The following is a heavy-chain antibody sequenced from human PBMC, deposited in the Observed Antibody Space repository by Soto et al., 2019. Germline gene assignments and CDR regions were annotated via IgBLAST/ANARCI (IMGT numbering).Heavy chain of an antibody. D-gene: IGHD1-26*01. J-gene: IGHJ3*02. Sequence: PGGSLRLSCAASGFTFSSYEMTWVRQAPGKGLEWVSYISSSGSTIYYADSVKGRFTISRDNAKNSLYLQMNSLRAEDTAVYYCARSMYSGSYLDAFDIWGQGTMVTVSS. CDR1: GFTFSSYE. V-gene: IGHV3-48*03. CDR2: ISSSGSTI. CDR3: ARSMYSGSYLDAFDI.